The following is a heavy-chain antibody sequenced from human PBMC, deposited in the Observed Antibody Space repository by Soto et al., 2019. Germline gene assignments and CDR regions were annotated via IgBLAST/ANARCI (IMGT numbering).Heavy chain of an antibody. CDR2: ISYDGSNK. V-gene: IGHV3-30*18. CDR3: AKDLYDFWSGYYSDYYYGMDV. Sequence: GGSLRLSCAASGFTFSSYGMHWVRQAPGKGLEWVAVISYDGSNKYYADSVKGRFTISRDNSKNTLYLQMNSLRAEDTAVYYCAKDLYDFWSGYYSDYYYGMDVWGQGTTVTVSS. J-gene: IGHJ6*02. D-gene: IGHD3-3*01. CDR1: GFTFSSYG.